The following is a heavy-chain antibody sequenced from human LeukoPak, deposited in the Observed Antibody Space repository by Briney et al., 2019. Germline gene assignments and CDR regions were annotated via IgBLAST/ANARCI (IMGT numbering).Heavy chain of an antibody. J-gene: IGHJ4*02. D-gene: IGHD3-16*01. CDR1: GGSISSYY. Sequence: SETLSLTCTVSGGSISSYYWSWIRQPPGKGLEWIGYIYTSGSTNYNPSLKSRVTISVDTFKNQFSLKLSSVTAADTAVYYCARHGGLTDHFDYWGQGTLVTVSS. CDR2: IYTSGST. V-gene: IGHV4-4*09. CDR3: ARHGGLTDHFDY.